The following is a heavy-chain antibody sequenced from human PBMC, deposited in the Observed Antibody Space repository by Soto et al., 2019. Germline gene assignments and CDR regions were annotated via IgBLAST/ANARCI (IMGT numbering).Heavy chain of an antibody. V-gene: IGHV4-59*08. Sequence: QVQLQESGPGLVKPSETLSLTCTVSGGSMSSYYWSWIRQPPEKGLEWIGYIYYSGSTNYNPSLKSRVTISVDTSKNQFSLKLSSVTAADTAVYYCARHKAGYCSSTSCYYYYYYYMDVWGKGTTVTVSS. D-gene: IGHD2-2*01. CDR3: ARHKAGYCSSTSCYYYYYYYMDV. CDR1: GGSMSSYY. J-gene: IGHJ6*03. CDR2: IYYSGST.